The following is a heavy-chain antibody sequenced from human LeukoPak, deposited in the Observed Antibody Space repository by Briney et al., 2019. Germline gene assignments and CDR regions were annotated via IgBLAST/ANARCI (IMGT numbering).Heavy chain of an antibody. CDR3: ARGWLQIPFDY. CDR1: GGSISSGSYY. CDR2: IYTSGST. J-gene: IGHJ4*02. D-gene: IGHD5-24*01. V-gene: IGHV4-61*02. Sequence: SQTLSLTCTVSGGSISSGSYYWSWSRQPAGKGLEWIGRIYTSGSTNYNPSLKSRVTISVDTSKNQFSLKLSSVTAADTAVYYCARGWLQIPFDYWGQGTLVTVSS.